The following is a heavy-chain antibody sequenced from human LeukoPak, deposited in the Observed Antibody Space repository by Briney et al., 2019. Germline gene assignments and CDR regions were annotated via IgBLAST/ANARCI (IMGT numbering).Heavy chain of an antibody. CDR2: IKQDGSEK. V-gene: IGHV3-7*01. D-gene: IGHD3-3*01. CDR3: ARAMGTSYGFWSGSYTVSYYYYMDV. Sequence: PGGSLRLPCAPFGFTFSSHSMSCVRPAPGKGLWWVANIKQDGSEKHYVDSVKGRFSISRDNTKNSLYLQMNSLRAEDTAVYYCARAMGTSYGFWSGSYTVSYYYYMDVWGKGTTVAVS. J-gene: IGHJ6*03. CDR1: GFTFSSHS.